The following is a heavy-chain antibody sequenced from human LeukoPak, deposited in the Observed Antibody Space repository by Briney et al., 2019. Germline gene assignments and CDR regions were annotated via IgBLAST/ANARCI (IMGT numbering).Heavy chain of an antibody. CDR3: ARDINVFGDPLDFANFDY. V-gene: IGHV3-30-3*01. CDR1: GFTFGSYA. Sequence: GGSLRLSCAASGFTFGSYAMHWVRQAPGKGLEWVAVISYDGSNKYYADSVKGRFTISRDNSKNTLYLQMNSLRAEDTAVYYCARDINVFGDPLDFANFDYWGQGTLVTVSS. J-gene: IGHJ4*02. D-gene: IGHD3-10*02. CDR2: ISYDGSNK.